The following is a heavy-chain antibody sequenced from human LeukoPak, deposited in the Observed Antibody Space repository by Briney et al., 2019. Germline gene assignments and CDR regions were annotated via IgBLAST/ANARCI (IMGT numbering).Heavy chain of an antibody. V-gene: IGHV3-7*01. J-gene: IGHJ4*02. CDR2: IKEDGSEK. CDR1: GFTFSSYW. Sequence: GGSLRLSCAASGFTFSSYWMSWVRQAPGKGLEWAANIKEDGSEKYYVGSVKGRFTISRDNAKNSLYLQMNSLRAEDTAVYYCARPAHCSSTSCSAFDYWGQGTLVTVSS. CDR3: ARPAHCSSTSCSAFDY. D-gene: IGHD2-2*01.